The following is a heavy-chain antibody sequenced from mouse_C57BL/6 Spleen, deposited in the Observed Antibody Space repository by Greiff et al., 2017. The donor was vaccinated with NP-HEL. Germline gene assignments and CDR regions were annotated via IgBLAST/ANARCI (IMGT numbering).Heavy chain of an antibody. J-gene: IGHJ4*01. Sequence: QVQLQQPGAELVKPGASVKLSCKASGYTFTSYWMHWVKQRPGQGLEWIGMIHPNSGSTNYNEKFKSKATLTVDKSSSTAYMQLSSLTSEDSAVYYCARSRTGDYAMDYWGQGTSVTVSS. CDR2: IHPNSGST. V-gene: IGHV1-64*01. D-gene: IGHD4-1*01. CDR3: ARSRTGDYAMDY. CDR1: GYTFTSYW.